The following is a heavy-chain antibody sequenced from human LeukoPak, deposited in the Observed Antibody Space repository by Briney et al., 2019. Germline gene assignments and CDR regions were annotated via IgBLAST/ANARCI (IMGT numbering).Heavy chain of an antibody. CDR3: AGSVVRGVIDY. D-gene: IGHD3-10*01. J-gene: IGHJ4*02. Sequence: PSQTLSLTCTVSGGSISSDSYSWSWIRQPAGKELEFIGRLFTSGNTNYNPSPKSRVTISLDTSKNQFSLMLRSVTAADTAVYYCAGSVVRGVIDYWGQGTLVTVSS. CDR2: LFTSGNT. CDR1: GGSISSDSYS. V-gene: IGHV4-61*02.